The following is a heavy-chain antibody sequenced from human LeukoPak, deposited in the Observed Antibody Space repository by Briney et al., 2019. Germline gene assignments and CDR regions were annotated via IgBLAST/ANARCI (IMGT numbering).Heavy chain of an antibody. V-gene: IGHV4-38-2*02. J-gene: IGHJ5*02. D-gene: IGHD6-13*01. CDR2: FFHSGET. CDR3: ARHPYSSSWYRDNWFDP. CDR1: GYSISSNYC. Sequence: SETLSLTCTVSGYSISSNYCWGWIRQPPGKGLEWIGSFFHSGETYYNPSLKSRVTISIDTSKNQFSLKLRSVTAADTAVYYCARHPYSSSWYRDNWFDPWGQGTLVTVSS.